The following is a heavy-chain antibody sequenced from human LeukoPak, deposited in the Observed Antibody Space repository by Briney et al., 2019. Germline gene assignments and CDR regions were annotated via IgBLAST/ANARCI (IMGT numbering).Heavy chain of an antibody. Sequence: ASVKVSCKASGYTFTSYYMHWVRQAPGHGLEWMGIINPSGGSTSYAQKFQGRVTMTRDTSTSTVYMELSSLRSEDTAVYYCARDIVVEPDAFDIWGQGTMVTVSS. D-gene: IGHD3-22*01. J-gene: IGHJ3*02. CDR1: GYTFTSYY. CDR3: ARDIVVEPDAFDI. V-gene: IGHV1-46*01. CDR2: INPSGGST.